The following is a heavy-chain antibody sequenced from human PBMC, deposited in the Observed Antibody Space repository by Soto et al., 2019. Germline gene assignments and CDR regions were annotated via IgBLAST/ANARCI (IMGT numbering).Heavy chain of an antibody. CDR2: IYYSGST. D-gene: IGHD2-8*02. CDR1: GGSISSGDYY. V-gene: IGHV4-30-4*01. Sequence: SETLSLTCTVSGGSISSGDYYWSWIRQPPGKGLEWIGYIYYSGSTYYSPSLKSRVTISVDTSKNQFSLKLSSVTAADTAVYYCASSWGTGGVHMPKYGMDVWGQGTTVTVSS. J-gene: IGHJ6*02. CDR3: ASSWGTGGVHMPKYGMDV.